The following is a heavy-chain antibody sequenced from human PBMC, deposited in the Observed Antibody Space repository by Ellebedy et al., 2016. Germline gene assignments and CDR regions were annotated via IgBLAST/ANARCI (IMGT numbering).Heavy chain of an antibody. J-gene: IGHJ4*02. Sequence: SETLSLTCTVSGGSISSGDFYWSWIRQPPGKSLEWIGYIDYSGNTNYNPSLKSPVDISVDTSSNLFSLKLSSVTAADTAVYYCAKSYLASNYYDSSGYYSIWGQGTLVTVSS. CDR1: GGSISSGDFY. CDR3: AKSYLASNYYDSSGYYSI. V-gene: IGHV4-30-4*01. CDR2: IDYSGNT. D-gene: IGHD3-22*01.